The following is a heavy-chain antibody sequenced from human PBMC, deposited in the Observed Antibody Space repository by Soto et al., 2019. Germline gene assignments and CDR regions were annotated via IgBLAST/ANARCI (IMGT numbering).Heavy chain of an antibody. CDR1: GGTFSSYA. CDR3: ARQADYHLYYFDY. CDR2: IIPISGTA. J-gene: IGHJ4*02. V-gene: IGHV1-69*01. D-gene: IGHD5-12*01. Sequence: QVQLVQSGAEVKKPGSSVKVSCKASGGTFSSYAISWVRQAPGQGLEWMGGIIPISGTANYAQQFKGRVTITADESTNTAYMELSSLRSEDTAAYYCARQADYHLYYFDYWGQGTMVTDSS.